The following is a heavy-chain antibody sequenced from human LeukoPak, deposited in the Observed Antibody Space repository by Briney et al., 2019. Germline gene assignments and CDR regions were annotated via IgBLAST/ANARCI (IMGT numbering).Heavy chain of an antibody. V-gene: IGHV3-74*01. CDR2: INSDGSST. CDR3: ARGLNYHYYYYYMDV. D-gene: IGHD1-7*01. Sequence: GGSLRLSCAASGFTFSSYWMHWVRQAPGKGLVWVSRINSDGSSTSYADSVKGRFTISRDNAKNTMYLQVNSLRAEDTAVYYCARGLNYHYYYYYMDVWGNGTTVTVSS. J-gene: IGHJ6*03. CDR1: GFTFSSYW.